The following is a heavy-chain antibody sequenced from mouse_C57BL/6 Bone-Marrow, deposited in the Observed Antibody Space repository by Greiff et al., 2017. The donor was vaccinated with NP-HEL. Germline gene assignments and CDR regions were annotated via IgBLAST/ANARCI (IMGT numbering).Heavy chain of an antibody. Sequence: EVQLQQSGGGLVQPGGSMKLSCVASGFTFSNYWMNWVRQSPEKGLEWVAQIRLKSDNYATHYAESVKGRFTISRDDYKSSVYLQMNNLRAEDTGMYYCTPYDYGAMDYWGQGTSVTVSS. CDR2: IRLKSDNYAT. J-gene: IGHJ4*01. CDR1: GFTFSNYW. CDR3: TPYDYGAMDY. V-gene: IGHV6-3*01. D-gene: IGHD2-4*01.